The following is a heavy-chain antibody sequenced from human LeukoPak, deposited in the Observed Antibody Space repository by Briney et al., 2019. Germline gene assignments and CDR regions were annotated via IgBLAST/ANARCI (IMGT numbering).Heavy chain of an antibody. D-gene: IGHD3-10*01. CDR2: IIPIFGTA. CDR3: ARGMVRGVPGPYFDY. J-gene: IGHJ4*02. Sequence: GSSVKVSCKASGGTFSSYAISWVRQAPGQGLEWMGGIIPIFGTANYAQKFQGRVTITTDESTSTAYMELSSLRSEDTAVYYCARGMVRGVPGPYFDYWGQGTLVTVSS. V-gene: IGHV1-69*05. CDR1: GGTFSSYA.